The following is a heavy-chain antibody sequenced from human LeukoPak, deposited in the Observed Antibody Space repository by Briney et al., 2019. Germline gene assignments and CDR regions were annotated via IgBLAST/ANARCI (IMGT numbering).Heavy chain of an antibody. Sequence: ASVKVSCTASGYTFRNYYIHWVRQAPGHGLEYMGWINFNGGDTNYQGRVTMTRDTSIDTVYMDLSSLRSDDTALYYCARDKSNGIGIVYSGQGTPVTVSS. D-gene: IGHD1-26*01. J-gene: IGHJ4*02. CDR2: INFNGGDT. CDR1: GYTFRNYY. CDR3: ARDKSNGIGIVY. V-gene: IGHV1-2*02.